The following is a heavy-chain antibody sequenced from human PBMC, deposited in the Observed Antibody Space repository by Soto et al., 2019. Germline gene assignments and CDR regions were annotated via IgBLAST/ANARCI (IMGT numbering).Heavy chain of an antibody. CDR1: GFTFRSYA. J-gene: IGHJ4*02. V-gene: IGHV3-30-3*01. CDR3: AREGGSYYRGHGVDY. D-gene: IGHD1-26*01. CDR2: ISYDGSNK. Sequence: QVQLVGSGGGVVQPGRSLRLSCAASGFTFRSYAMHWVRQAPGKGLEWVAVISYDGSNKYYADSVKGRFTNSRVNSKHTLYLQMNSLRAEDTAVYDCAREGGSYYRGHGVDYWCRGTLLTVSA.